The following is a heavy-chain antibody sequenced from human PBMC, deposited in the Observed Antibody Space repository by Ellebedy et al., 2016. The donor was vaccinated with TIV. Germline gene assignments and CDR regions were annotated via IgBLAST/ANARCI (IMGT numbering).Heavy chain of an antibody. CDR1: GFTFSSYS. CDR3: AREYSSSSGRSLDS. V-gene: IGHV3-48*01. D-gene: IGHD6-6*01. J-gene: IGHJ5*02. Sequence: GGSLRLSXAASGFTFSSYSMNWVRQAPGKGLEWVSYITTSSSTIYYADSVEGRFTISRDNAKNSLYLQMNSLRAEDTAVYYCAREYSSSSGRSLDSWGQGTPVTVSS. CDR2: ITTSSSTI.